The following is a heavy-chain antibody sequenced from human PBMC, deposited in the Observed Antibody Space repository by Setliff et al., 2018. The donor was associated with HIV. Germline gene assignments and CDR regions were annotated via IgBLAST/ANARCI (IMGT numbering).Heavy chain of an antibody. Sequence: GGSLRLSCAASGFTFEDYGMSRVRQAPGKGLEWVSGINWNGGSAGYADSVKGRFTISRDNAKNSLYLQMNSLRAEDTALYYCARVIAAAGTGGLDIWGQGTMVTVSS. J-gene: IGHJ3*02. CDR3: ARVIAAAGTGGLDI. CDR1: GFTFEDYG. D-gene: IGHD6-13*01. CDR2: INWNGGSA. V-gene: IGHV3-20*04.